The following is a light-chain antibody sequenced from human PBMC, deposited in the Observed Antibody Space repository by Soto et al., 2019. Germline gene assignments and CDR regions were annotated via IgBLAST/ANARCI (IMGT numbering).Light chain of an antibody. Sequence: SYELTQPPSVSVSPGQTARITCSGDALPKHYAYWYQQKPGQAPVLVIYKDSERPSGIPERFSGSSSGTTVTLTISGVQAEDEADYYCQSADSSGTYAVVFGGGTKVTVL. CDR1: ALPKHY. J-gene: IGLJ2*01. V-gene: IGLV3-25*02. CDR2: KDS. CDR3: QSADSSGTYAVV.